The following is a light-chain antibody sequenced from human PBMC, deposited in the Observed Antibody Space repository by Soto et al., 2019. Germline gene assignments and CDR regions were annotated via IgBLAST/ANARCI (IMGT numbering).Light chain of an antibody. Sequence: DIQMTQSPSSLSASVGDRVTITCRASQTISNYLNWYQQKPGKAPKLLIYAASSLQSGVPSRFSGSESATDFTLSISSLQPEDFATYYCQQSYSTPPYTFGQGTKLEIK. J-gene: IGKJ2*01. CDR2: AAS. CDR1: QTISNY. CDR3: QQSYSTPPYT. V-gene: IGKV1-39*01.